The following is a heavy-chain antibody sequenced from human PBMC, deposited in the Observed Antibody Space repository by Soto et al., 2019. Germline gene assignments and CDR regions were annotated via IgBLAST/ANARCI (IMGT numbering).Heavy chain of an antibody. V-gene: IGHV3-23*01. CDR2: VSIGGST. CDR1: GFTFSSYA. J-gene: IGHJ4*02. CDR3: AKRRGAGGHFDY. D-gene: IGHD2-15*01. Sequence: PGGSLRLCCAASGFTFSSYAMGWVRQGPGKGLEWVAVVSIGGSTHYADSVRGRFTISRDNSKNTLSLQMNSLTAEDTAVYFCAKRRGAGGHFDYWGQGALVTVSS.